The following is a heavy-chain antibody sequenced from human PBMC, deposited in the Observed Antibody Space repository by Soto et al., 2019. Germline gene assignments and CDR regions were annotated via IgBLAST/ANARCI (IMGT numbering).Heavy chain of an antibody. CDR3: AGSHLGYCSGGSCYSNWFDP. J-gene: IGHJ5*02. CDR1: GGTFSSYT. CDR2: IIPILGIA. D-gene: IGHD2-15*01. Sequence: ASVKVSCKASGGTFSSYTIIWVRQAPGQGLEWLGRIIPILGIANYAQKFQGRVTITADKSTSTAYMELSSLRSEDTAVYYCAGSHLGYCSGGSCYSNWFDPWGQGTLVTVSS. V-gene: IGHV1-69*02.